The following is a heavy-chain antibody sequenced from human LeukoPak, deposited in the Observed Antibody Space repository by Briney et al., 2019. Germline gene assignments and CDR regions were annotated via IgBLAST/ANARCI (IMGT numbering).Heavy chain of an antibody. D-gene: IGHD3-22*01. CDR2: MNPNSGNT. CDR3: ARSGPRYCYDSSGYSGAFDI. CDR1: GYTFTSYD. V-gene: IGHV1-8*03. Sequence: ASVTVSFTASGYTFTSYDINWVRQATGQGLEWMGWMNPNSGNTGYAQKFQGRVTITRNTSISTAYMELSSLRSEDTAVYYCARSGPRYCYDSSGYSGAFDIWGQGTMVTVSS. J-gene: IGHJ3*02.